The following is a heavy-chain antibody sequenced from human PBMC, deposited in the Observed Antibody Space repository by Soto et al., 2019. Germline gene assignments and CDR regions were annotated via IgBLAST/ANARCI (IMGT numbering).Heavy chain of an antibody. CDR3: AKGKVGYFDL. CDR1: GFTFSSYG. CDR2: ISYDGSNK. J-gene: IGHJ2*01. Sequence: QVQLVESGGGVVQPGRSLRLSCAASGFTFSSYGMHWVRQAPGKGLEWVAVISYDGSNKYYADSVKGRFTISRDNSKNPLYLQMNSLRAEDTAVYYCAKGKVGYFDLWGRGTLVTVSS. V-gene: IGHV3-30*18.